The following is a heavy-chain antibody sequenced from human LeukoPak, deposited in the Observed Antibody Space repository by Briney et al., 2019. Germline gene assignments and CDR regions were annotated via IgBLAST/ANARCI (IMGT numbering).Heavy chain of an antibody. V-gene: IGHV4-59*01. CDR3: ARANWYFDL. CDR2: MYNSGTT. J-gene: IGHJ2*01. CDR1: GGSISSYY. Sequence: SETLSLTCTVSGGSISSYYWSWIRQTPGQGLEWIAYMYNSGTTNYSPSLKSRATISIDTSKNQFSLKLSSLTAADTAVYYCARANWYFDLWGRGTLVTVSS.